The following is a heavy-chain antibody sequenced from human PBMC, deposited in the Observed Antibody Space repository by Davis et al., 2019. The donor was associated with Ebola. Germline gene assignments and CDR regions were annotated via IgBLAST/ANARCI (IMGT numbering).Heavy chain of an antibody. CDR1: GFTFSSHS. CDR3: ARDNNVLRFLEWLESGGFDY. V-gene: IGHV3-21*01. CDR2: ISSSSSYI. Sequence: GESLKISCAASGFTFSSHSMNWVRQAPGKGLEWVSSISSSSSYIYYADSVKGRFTISRDNAKNSLYLQMNSLRAEDTAVYYCARDNNVLRFLEWLESGGFDYWGQGTLVTVSS. D-gene: IGHD3-3*01. J-gene: IGHJ4*02.